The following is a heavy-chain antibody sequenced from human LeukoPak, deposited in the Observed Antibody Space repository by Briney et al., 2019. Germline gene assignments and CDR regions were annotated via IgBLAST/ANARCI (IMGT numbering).Heavy chain of an antibody. CDR1: GYSFTSYW. CDR2: IYPGDSDT. Sequence: GESLKISCKGSGYSFTSYWIGWVRQMPGKGLEWMGIIYPGDSDTRYSPSFQGQVTIPADKSISTAYLQWSSLKASDTAMYYCARLRGNGGPGYCSGGSCYNWFDPWGQGTLVTVSS. CDR3: ARLRGNGGPGYCSGGSCYNWFDP. D-gene: IGHD2-15*01. V-gene: IGHV5-51*01. J-gene: IGHJ5*02.